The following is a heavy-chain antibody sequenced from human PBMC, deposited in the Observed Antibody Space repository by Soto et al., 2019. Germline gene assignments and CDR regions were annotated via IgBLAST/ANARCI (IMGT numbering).Heavy chain of an antibody. CDR2: ISYDGSNK. Sequence: QVQLVESGGGVVQPGRSLRLSCAASGFTFSSYAMHWVRQAPGKGLEWVAVISYDGSNKYYADSVKGRFTISRDNSKNTRYLQMNSLSAEDTAVYYCASAPTTVVTPYYFDYWGQGTLVTVSS. CDR3: ASAPTTVVTPYYFDY. J-gene: IGHJ4*02. D-gene: IGHD4-17*01. V-gene: IGHV3-30*14. CDR1: GFTFSSYA.